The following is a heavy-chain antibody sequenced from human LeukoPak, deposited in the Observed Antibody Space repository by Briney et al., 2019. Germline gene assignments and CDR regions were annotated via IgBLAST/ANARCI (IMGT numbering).Heavy chain of an antibody. CDR1: GFTFDDYA. J-gene: IGHJ4*02. CDR3: AKEGNSSGYSPLDY. Sequence: GGSLRLSCAASGFTFDDYAMHWVRQAPGKGLEWVSLISWDGGSTYYADSVKGRFTISRDNSKNSLYLQMNSLRAEDTALYYCAKEGNSSGYSPLDYWGQGTLVTVSS. V-gene: IGHV3-43D*03. D-gene: IGHD6-19*01. CDR2: ISWDGGST.